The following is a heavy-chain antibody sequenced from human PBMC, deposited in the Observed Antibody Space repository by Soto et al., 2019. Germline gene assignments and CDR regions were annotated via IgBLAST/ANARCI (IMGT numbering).Heavy chain of an antibody. CDR3: AKSPRHCVSISCYFDY. Sequence: PGGSLRLSCAASGFTFSNYGMHWVRQAPGKGLEWVALISYDGSNKYYADSVKGRFTISRDNSKNTLYLQVNSLRAEDTAVYYCAKSPRHCVSISCYFDYWGQGTLVTVSS. V-gene: IGHV3-30*18. J-gene: IGHJ4*02. CDR2: ISYDGSNK. D-gene: IGHD2-2*01. CDR1: GFTFSNYG.